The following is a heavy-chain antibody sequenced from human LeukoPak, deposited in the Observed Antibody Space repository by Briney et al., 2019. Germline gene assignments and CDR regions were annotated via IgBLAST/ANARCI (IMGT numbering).Heavy chain of an antibody. J-gene: IGHJ5*02. D-gene: IGHD3-10*01. CDR2: ISGSGTNT. CDR3: AKRRHYYGSGDYYRDP. Sequence: QPGGSLRLACAASGFTFSSYAMSWVRQAPGKGLEWVSSISGSGTNTYYADSLKGRFTISRDNSRNLLFLQMSSLRVEDTAVYYCAKRRHYYGSGDYYRDPWGQGTLVTVSS. CDR1: GFTFSSYA. V-gene: IGHV3-23*01.